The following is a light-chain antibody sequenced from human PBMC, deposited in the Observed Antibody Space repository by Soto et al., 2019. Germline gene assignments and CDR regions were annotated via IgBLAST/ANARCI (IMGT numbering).Light chain of an antibody. J-gene: IGKJ1*01. CDR2: KAS. CDR1: QSISSW. Sequence: DIQMTQSPSTLSASVGDRVTITCRASQSISSWLAWYQQKPGKAPNLLIHKASSLESGVPSRFSGSGSGTEFTLTISSLQPDDCATYYCQQYNSYSTFGQGTKVEIK. V-gene: IGKV1-5*03. CDR3: QQYNSYST.